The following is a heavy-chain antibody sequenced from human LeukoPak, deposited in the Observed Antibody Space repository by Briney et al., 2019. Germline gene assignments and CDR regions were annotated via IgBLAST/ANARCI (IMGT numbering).Heavy chain of an antibody. Sequence: PGGSLRLSCAASGFTFSSYWMHWVRQAPEEGLVWVSRIKSDGSTTTYADSVKGRFTISRDNAKNTLYLQMNSLRAEDTAVYYCARVVDTHFDYWGQGTLVTVSS. CDR1: GFTFSSYW. CDR2: IKSDGSTT. V-gene: IGHV3-74*01. D-gene: IGHD5-18*01. J-gene: IGHJ4*02. CDR3: ARVVDTHFDY.